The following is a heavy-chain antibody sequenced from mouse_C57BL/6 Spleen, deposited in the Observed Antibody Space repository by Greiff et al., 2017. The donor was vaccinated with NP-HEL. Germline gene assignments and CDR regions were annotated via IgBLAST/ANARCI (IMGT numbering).Heavy chain of an antibody. J-gene: IGHJ4*01. D-gene: IGHD2-4*01. CDR1: GYTFTSYW. V-gene: IGHV1-55*01. CDR3: ARKGYDYETMDY. Sequence: VQLQQPGAELVKPGASVKMSCKASGYTFTSYWITWVKQRPGQGLEWIGDIYPGSGSTNYNQKFKDKATLTVDKSSSTAYMQLSSLTSEDSAVFYCARKGYDYETMDYWGQGTSVTVSS. CDR2: IYPGSGST.